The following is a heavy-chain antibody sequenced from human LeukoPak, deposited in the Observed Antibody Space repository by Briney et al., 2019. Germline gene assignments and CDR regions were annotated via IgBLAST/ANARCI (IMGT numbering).Heavy chain of an antibody. J-gene: IGHJ4*02. Sequence: ASVKVSCKASGYTFTGYYMHWVRQAPGQGLGWMGWINPNSGDTNYAQKFQGRVTMTGDTSISTAYMELSRLRSDDTALYYCARHGSYGGNDYWGQGTLVTVSS. CDR2: INPNSGDT. CDR3: ARHGSYGGNDY. V-gene: IGHV1-2*02. CDR1: GYTFTGYY. D-gene: IGHD4-23*01.